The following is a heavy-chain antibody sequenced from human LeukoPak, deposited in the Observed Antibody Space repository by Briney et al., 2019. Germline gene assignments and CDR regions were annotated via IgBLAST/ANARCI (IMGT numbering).Heavy chain of an antibody. J-gene: IGHJ1*01. CDR1: GYTFTSYY. D-gene: IGHD3-10*01. V-gene: IGHV1-46*01. CDR3: ARVYYYGSGSYSAGAEYFQH. CDR2: INPSGGST. Sequence: ASVKVSCKASGYTFTSYYMHWVRQAPGQGLEWMGIINPSGGSTSYAQKFQGRVTMTRDTSTSTVYMELSSLRSEDTAVYYCARVYYYGSGSYSAGAEYFQHWGQGTLVTVSS.